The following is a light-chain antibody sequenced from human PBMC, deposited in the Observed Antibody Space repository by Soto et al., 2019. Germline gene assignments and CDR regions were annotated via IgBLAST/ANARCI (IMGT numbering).Light chain of an antibody. V-gene: IGKV3-15*01. J-gene: IGKJ5*01. CDR1: QSVRNN. CDR2: YAS. Sequence: EIMMTQSPATLSVSPGERATLSCRASQSVRNNLAWCQQKPGQAPRLLIYYASTRATGIPARFSGSGSGTEFTLTISSLQSEDFALYDCQQYNNWTPITFGQGTRLEIK. CDR3: QQYNNWTPIT.